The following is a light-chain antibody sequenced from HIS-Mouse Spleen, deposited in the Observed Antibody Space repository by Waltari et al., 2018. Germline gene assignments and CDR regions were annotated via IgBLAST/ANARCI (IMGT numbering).Light chain of an antibody. J-gene: IGLJ2*01. V-gene: IGLV2-14*01. CDR2: EVS. Sequence: QSALTQPVSVSGSPGQSLTISCTGTSSDVGGYNYVPWYQHHPGKAPKLMIYEVSNRPSGVSNRFSGSKSGNTASLTISGLQAEDEADYYCSSYTSSSTLVFSGGTKLTVL. CDR1: SSDVGGYNY. CDR3: SSYTSSSTLV.